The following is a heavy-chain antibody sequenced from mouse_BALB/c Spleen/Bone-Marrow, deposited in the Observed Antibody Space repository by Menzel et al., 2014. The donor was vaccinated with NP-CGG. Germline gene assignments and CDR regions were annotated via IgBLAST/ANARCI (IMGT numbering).Heavy chain of an antibody. CDR3: TRSLYYYPAY. J-gene: IGHJ3*01. Sequence: LQQSGSELVRPGAPVKLSCKASGYTFTNFWMHWVRQRPGQGLEWIGNVYPGSDTANYDEKFKSKATLTVDTSSSTAYMQLSSLTSEDSAVYYCTRSLYYYPAYWGQGTLVTVST. CDR1: GYTFTNFW. D-gene: IGHD1-1*01. CDR2: VYPGSDTA. V-gene: IGHV1S22*01.